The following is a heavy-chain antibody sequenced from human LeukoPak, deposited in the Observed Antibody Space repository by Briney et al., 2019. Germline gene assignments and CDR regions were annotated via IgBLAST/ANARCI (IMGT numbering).Heavy chain of an antibody. V-gene: IGHV4-39*01. J-gene: IGHJ5*02. Sequence: TSETLSLTCTVSGGSISSTFYYWGWIRQPPGKGLEWIGSIYYSGSTYYNPSLKSRVTISVDTSKNQFSLKLSSVTAADTAVYYCARRGFGERFDPWGQGTLVTVSS. CDR1: GGSISSTFYY. CDR2: IYYSGST. CDR3: ARRGFGERFDP. D-gene: IGHD3-10*01.